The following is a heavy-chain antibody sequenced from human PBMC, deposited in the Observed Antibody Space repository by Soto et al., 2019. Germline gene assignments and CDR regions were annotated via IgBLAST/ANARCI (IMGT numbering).Heavy chain of an antibody. D-gene: IGHD2-15*01. CDR1: GGSISSYY. CDR3: ARLRIGLGTDYYYYYMDV. Sequence: SEALSLTCTVSGGSISSYYWSWIRQPPGKGLEWIGYIYYSGSTNYNPSLKSRVTISVDTSKNQFSLKLSSVTAADTAVYYCARLRIGLGTDYYYYYMDVRGKGTTVTVSS. J-gene: IGHJ6*03. V-gene: IGHV4-59*08. CDR2: IYYSGST.